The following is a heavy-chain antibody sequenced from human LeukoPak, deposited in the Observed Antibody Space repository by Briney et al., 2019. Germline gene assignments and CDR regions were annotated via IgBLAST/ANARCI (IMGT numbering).Heavy chain of an antibody. J-gene: IGHJ4*02. D-gene: IGHD3-22*01. CDR1: GFTFSSYE. Sequence: GGSLRLSCAASGFTFSSYEMNWVRQAPGTGLEWVSVIYSGGSTYYVDSVRGRFTISRDNSKNTLYLQMDSLRAEDTAVYYCARDEYYYDRSAYHYFFDYWGQGTLVTVSS. CDR2: IYSGGST. V-gene: IGHV3-66*01. CDR3: ARDEYYYDRSAYHYFFDY.